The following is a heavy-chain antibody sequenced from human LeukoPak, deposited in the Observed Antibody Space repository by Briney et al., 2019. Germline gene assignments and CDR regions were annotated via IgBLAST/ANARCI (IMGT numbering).Heavy chain of an antibody. CDR2: IYKIGNT. D-gene: IGHD2-15*01. CDR3: ARDRRYCSGGSCYFDYFFDY. V-gene: IGHV3-66*01. Sequence: GGSLRLSCAASGFTVSNNYMTWVRQAPGKGLEWVSVIYKIGNTFYADFVKGRFTISRDNFKNTLYLQMNSLRAEDTALYYCARDRRYCSGGSCYFDYFFDYWGQGTLVTVSS. J-gene: IGHJ4*02. CDR1: GFTVSNNY.